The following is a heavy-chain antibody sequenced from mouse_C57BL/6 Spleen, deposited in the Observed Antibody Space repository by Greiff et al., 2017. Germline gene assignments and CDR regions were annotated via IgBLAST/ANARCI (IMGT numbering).Heavy chain of an antibody. Sequence: VQLQQSGAELVKPGASVKLSCTASGFNIKDYYMHWVKQRTEQGLEWIGRIDPEDGETKYASKFQGKANITADTSSNTAYLQLSSLTSEDTAVYYCARGYYGSSYDMDYWGQGTSVTVSS. CDR3: ARGYYGSSYDMDY. D-gene: IGHD1-1*01. V-gene: IGHV14-2*01. CDR1: GFNIKDYY. CDR2: IDPEDGET. J-gene: IGHJ4*01.